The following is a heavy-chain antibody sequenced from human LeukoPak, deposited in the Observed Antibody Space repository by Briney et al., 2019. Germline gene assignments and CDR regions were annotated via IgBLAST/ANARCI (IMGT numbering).Heavy chain of an antibody. V-gene: IGHV4-59*11. D-gene: IGHD6-13*01. Sequence: SETLSLTCSVAGDSISIHYWSWIRQPPGKGLEWIGYIDHTGSTNYNPSLNSRVTISRDTSKNHFSLELSSVTAAGTAVYFCARGRVSSSSWSSTYYYYFYMDVWGKGTTVTVSS. J-gene: IGHJ6*03. CDR1: GDSISIHY. CDR3: ARGRVSSSSWSSTYYYYFYMDV. CDR2: IDHTGST.